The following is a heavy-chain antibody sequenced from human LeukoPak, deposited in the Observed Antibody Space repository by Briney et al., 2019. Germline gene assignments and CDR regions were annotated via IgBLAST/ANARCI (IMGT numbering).Heavy chain of an antibody. CDR3: ARKDDAYTLTVTTGEGFDY. D-gene: IGHD4-17*01. V-gene: IGHV3-48*04. CDR1: GFTFSSYS. Sequence: PGGSLRLSCAASGFTFSSYSMNWVRQAPGKGLEWVSYISSSSSTIYYADSVKGRFTISRDNAKNSLYLQMNSLRAEDTAVYYCARKDDAYTLTVTTGEGFDYWGQGTLVTVSS. CDR2: ISSSSSTI. J-gene: IGHJ4*02.